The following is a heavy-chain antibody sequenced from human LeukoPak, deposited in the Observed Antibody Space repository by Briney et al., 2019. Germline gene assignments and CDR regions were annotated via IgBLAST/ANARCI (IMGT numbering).Heavy chain of an antibody. J-gene: IGHJ4*02. CDR1: GYTFTSYA. D-gene: IGHD4-23*01. Sequence: ASVKVSCKASGYTFTSYAMNWVRRAPGQGLEWMGWINTNTGNPTYAQGFTGRFVFSLDTSVSTAYLQISSLKAEDTAVYYCARDTDHYGGTDIDYWGQGTLVTVSS. CDR3: ARDTDHYGGTDIDY. CDR2: INTNTGNP. V-gene: IGHV7-4-1*02.